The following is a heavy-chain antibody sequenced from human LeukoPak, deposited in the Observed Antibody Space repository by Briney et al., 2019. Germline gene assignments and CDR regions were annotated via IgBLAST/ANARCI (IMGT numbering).Heavy chain of an antibody. J-gene: IGHJ4*02. CDR3: ARGGQGLGT. D-gene: IGHD1-7*01. Sequence: SETLSLTCAVYGGSFSGHYWNWIRQPPGKGLEWIGEINHSGGTNYNPSLKSRVTISIDTSKNQFSLKLSSVTAADTAVYYCARGGQGLGTWGQGTLVTVSS. CDR1: GGSFSGHY. CDR2: INHSGGT. V-gene: IGHV4-34*01.